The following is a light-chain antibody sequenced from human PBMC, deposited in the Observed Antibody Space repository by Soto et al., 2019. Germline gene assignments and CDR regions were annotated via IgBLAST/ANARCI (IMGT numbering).Light chain of an antibody. Sequence: EVVLTQSPGTRSLSPGERVTLSCRASQSVASSYLAWYQQKPGRAPRLLFYSASSRAAGIPDRFSGSESGTDFTLTSSRLEPEDFAEYYCHHFGSLPETFGQGTNVE. J-gene: IGKJ1*01. CDR1: QSVASSY. CDR3: HHFGSLPET. CDR2: SAS. V-gene: IGKV3-20*01.